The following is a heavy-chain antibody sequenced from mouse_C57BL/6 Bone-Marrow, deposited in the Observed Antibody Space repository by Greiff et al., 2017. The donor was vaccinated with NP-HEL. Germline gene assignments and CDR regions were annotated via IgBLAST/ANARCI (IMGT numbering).Heavy chain of an antibody. V-gene: IGHV5-6*01. Sequence: EVQLVESGGDLVKPGGSLKLSCAASGFTFSSYGMSWVRQTPDKRLEWVATISSGGSYTYYPDSVKGRFTISRDNAKNTLYLQMSSLKSEDTAMYYCARQDYGSPWFAYWGQGTLVTVSA. J-gene: IGHJ3*01. CDR2: ISSGGSYT. CDR3: ARQDYGSPWFAY. D-gene: IGHD2-2*01. CDR1: GFTFSSYG.